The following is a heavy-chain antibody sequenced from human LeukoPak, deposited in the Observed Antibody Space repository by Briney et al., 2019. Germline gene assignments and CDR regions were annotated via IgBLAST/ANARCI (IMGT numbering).Heavy chain of an antibody. CDR2: IYTSGST. Sequence: SETLSLTCTVSGGSISSSSYYWGWIRQPAGKGLEWIGRIYTSGSTNYNPSLKSRVTMSVDTSKNQFSLKLSSVTAADTAVYYCARDRGSGWKSFDYWGQGTLVTVSS. J-gene: IGHJ4*02. CDR3: ARDRGSGWKSFDY. V-gene: IGHV4-61*02. D-gene: IGHD6-19*01. CDR1: GGSISSSSYY.